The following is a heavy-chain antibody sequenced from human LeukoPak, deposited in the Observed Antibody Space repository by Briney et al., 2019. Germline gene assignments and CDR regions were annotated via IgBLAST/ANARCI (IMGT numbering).Heavy chain of an antibody. V-gene: IGHV1-18*01. D-gene: IGHD2-2*01. Sequence: ASVKVSCKTSGYTFSHFGISWVRQAPGQGLEWMEWISGNNDNPNYGQKFQGRFTVTTDSSTSTAYMELRNLTFDDTAVYYCARDGTSTDDYWGQGTLVTVSS. CDR1: GYTFSHFG. CDR2: ISGNNDNP. J-gene: IGHJ4*02. CDR3: ARDGTSTDDY.